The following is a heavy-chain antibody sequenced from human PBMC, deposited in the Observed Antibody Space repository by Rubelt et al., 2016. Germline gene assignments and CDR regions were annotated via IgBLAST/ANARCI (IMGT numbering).Heavy chain of an antibody. D-gene: IGHD4-17*01. J-gene: IGHJ4*02. V-gene: IGHV4-4*07. CDR2: YTSGTT. CDR3: ARPRRYMTTGTVFDY. Sequence: YTSGTTNYNPSLKRRVSVSVDTSKNQFSLKLSSVTAADTAVYYCARPRRYMTTGTVFDYWGQGTMVTVSS.